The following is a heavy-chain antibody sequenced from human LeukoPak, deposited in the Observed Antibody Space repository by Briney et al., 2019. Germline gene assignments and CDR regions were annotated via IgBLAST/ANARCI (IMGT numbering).Heavy chain of an antibody. CDR2: INPNSGGT. Sequence: GASVRVSCKASGYTFTGYYMHWVRQAPGQGLEWMGWINPNSGGTNYAQKFQGRVTMTRDTSISTAYMELSRLRSDDTAVYYCASGFGELWTGVFAFDIWGQGTMVTVSS. D-gene: IGHD3-10*01. CDR1: GYTFTGYY. CDR3: ASGFGELWTGVFAFDI. J-gene: IGHJ3*02. V-gene: IGHV1-2*02.